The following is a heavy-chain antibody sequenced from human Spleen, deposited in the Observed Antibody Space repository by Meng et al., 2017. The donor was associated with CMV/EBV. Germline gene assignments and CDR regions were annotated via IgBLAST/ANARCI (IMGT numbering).Heavy chain of an antibody. J-gene: IGHJ4*02. Sequence: GESLKISCAVSGFTVSSSYMTWVRQAPQKGLEWVSVIHSGGTTYYADSVKGRFTISRDNSKNTLYLQMNSLRAEDTAVYFCARDHPTIAGPYWGQGTLVTVSS. CDR3: ARDHPTIAGPY. CDR1: GFTVSSSY. V-gene: IGHV3-53*05. D-gene: IGHD6-13*01. CDR2: IHSGGTT.